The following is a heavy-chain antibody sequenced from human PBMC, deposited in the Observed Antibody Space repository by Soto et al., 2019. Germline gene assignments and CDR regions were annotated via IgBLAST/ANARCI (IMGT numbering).Heavy chain of an antibody. V-gene: IGHV3-21*01. J-gene: IGHJ3*02. CDR3: ARWSTEMATISDAFDI. Sequence: PGGSLRLSCAASGFTFSSYSMNWVRQAPGKGLEWVSSISSSSSYIYYADSVKGRFTISRDNAKNSLYLQMNSLRAEDTAVYYCARWSTEMATISDAFDIWGQGTMVTVSS. D-gene: IGHD5-12*01. CDR2: ISSSSSYI. CDR1: GFTFSSYS.